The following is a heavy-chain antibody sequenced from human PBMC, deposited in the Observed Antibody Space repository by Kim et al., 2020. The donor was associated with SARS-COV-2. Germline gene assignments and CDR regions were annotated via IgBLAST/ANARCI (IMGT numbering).Heavy chain of an antibody. Sequence: GGSLRLSCAASGFTFGDYAMHWVRQAPGKGLEWVSGISWNSGSIGYADSVKGRFTISRDNAKNSLYLQMNSLRAEDTALYYCAKSVEMATMVYYYYYYGMDVWGQGTTVTVSS. V-gene: IGHV3-9*01. CDR2: ISWNSGSI. J-gene: IGHJ6*02. CDR3: AKSVEMATMVYYYYYYGMDV. D-gene: IGHD5-12*01. CDR1: GFTFGDYA.